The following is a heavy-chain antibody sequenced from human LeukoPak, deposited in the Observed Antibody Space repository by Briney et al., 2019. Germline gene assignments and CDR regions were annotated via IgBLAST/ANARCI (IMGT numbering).Heavy chain of an antibody. CDR3: ARRDYDILTGYSYYYYYMDV. V-gene: IGHV4-34*01. CDR2: INHSGST. CDR1: GGSFSGYY. J-gene: IGHJ6*03. Sequence: SETLSLTCAVYGGSFSGYYWSWIRQPPGKGLEWIGEINHSGSTNYNPSLKSRVTISVDTSKNQFSLKLRSVTAADTAVYYCARRDYDILTGYSYYYYYMDVWGKGTTVTVSS. D-gene: IGHD3-9*01.